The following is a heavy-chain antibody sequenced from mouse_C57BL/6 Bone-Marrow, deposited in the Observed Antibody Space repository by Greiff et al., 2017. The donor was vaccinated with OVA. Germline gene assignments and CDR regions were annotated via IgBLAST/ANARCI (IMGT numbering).Heavy chain of an antibody. V-gene: IGHV1-78*01. J-gene: IGHJ2*02. CDR2: IYPRDGST. Sequence: VKLMESDAELVKPGASVKISCKVSGYTFTDYTIHWMKQRPEQGLEWIGYIYPRDGSTKYNEKFKGKATLTADKSSSTAYMQLNSLTSYDSSFYFCARHYCSAIDYWGQGPSLTVSS. CDR1: GYTFTDYT. D-gene: IGHD1-2*01. CDR3: ARHYCSAIDY.